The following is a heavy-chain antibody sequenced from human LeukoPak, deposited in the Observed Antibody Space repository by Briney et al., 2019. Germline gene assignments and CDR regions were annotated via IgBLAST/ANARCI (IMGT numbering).Heavy chain of an antibody. CDR1: GFTFGDYA. CDR3: TRVQPGSRACLDY. CDR2: IRSKAYGGTT. D-gene: IGHD2-15*01. Sequence: GGSLRLSCTASGFTFGDYAMSWVRQAPGKGLEWVGFIRSKAYGGTTEYAASVKGRFTISRDDSKSIAYLQMNSLKTEDTAVYYCTRVQPGSRACLDYWGQGTLVTVSS. J-gene: IGHJ4*02. V-gene: IGHV3-49*04.